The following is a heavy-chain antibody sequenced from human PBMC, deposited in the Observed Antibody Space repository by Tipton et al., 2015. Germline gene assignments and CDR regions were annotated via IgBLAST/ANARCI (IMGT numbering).Heavy chain of an antibody. CDR1: GGSISSSSYY. V-gene: IGHV4-39*01. Sequence: TLSLTCTVSGGSISSSSYYWAWIRQPPGKGLEWIGSLYFSGSTYYNPSLESRFTISIDRFKNQFSQNLISVTAADTAVYYCASPSLPHDRGDYYFQSWGQGSLVTVSS. CDR3: ASPSLPHDRGDYYFQS. D-gene: IGHD2-21*02. J-gene: IGHJ4*02. CDR2: LYFSGST.